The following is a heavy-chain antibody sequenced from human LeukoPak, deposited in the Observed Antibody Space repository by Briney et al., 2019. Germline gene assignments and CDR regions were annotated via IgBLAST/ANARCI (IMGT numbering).Heavy chain of an antibody. J-gene: IGHJ4*02. CDR2: ISGGGGST. CDR3: AKGGKWDVTPFDY. Sequence: GGSLRLSCAASGFTFTSYSMNWVRQTPGKGLEWVSTISGGGGSTYYADSVKGRFTISRDNSKNTLYLQVNSLRAEDTAVYYCAKGGKWDVTPFDYWGQGTLVTVSS. D-gene: IGHD1-26*01. V-gene: IGHV3-23*01. CDR1: GFTFTSYS.